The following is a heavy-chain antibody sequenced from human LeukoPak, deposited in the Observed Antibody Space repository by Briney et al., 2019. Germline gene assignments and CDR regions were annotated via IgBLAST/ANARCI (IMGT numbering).Heavy chain of an antibody. V-gene: IGHV3-23*01. CDR2: ISGSGGST. D-gene: IGHD6-13*01. J-gene: IGHJ6*02. CDR1: GFTFSSYA. CDR3: AKVPGYSSSWYGSYYGMDV. Sequence: SGGSLRLSCAASGFTFSSYAMSWVRQAPGKGLEWVSAISGSGGSTYYADSVKGRFTISRDNSKNTLYLQMNSLRAEDTAVYYCAKVPGYSSSWYGSYYGMDVWGQGTTVTVSS.